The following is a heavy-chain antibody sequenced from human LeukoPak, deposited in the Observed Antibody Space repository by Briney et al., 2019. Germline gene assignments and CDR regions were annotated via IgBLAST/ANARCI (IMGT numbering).Heavy chain of an antibody. Sequence: SETLSLTCTVSGGSISSYYWSWIRQPPEKGLEWIGEINHSGSTNYNPSLKSRVTISVDTSKNQFSLKLSSVTAADTAVYYCARRRYDASGYYPSRGRYFDYWGQGTLATVSS. CDR1: GGSISSYY. J-gene: IGHJ4*02. V-gene: IGHV4-34*01. D-gene: IGHD3-22*01. CDR3: ARRRYDASGYYPSRGRYFDY. CDR2: INHSGST.